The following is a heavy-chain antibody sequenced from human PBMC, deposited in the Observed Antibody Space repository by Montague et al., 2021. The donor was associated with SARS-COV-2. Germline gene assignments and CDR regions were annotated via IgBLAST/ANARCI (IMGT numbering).Heavy chain of an antibody. CDR2: IYDSGST. D-gene: IGHD5-12*01. CDR1: GGSFSPYY. Sequence: SETLSLTCAVSGGSFSPYYWAWTRQPPGKGLEWMGSIYDSGSTYYNPSLKSRVTISVDTSKNHCSLKLNSVTAADPAASYCARRGGKLLPVATTIVVFDFWAQGTMVTVSP. J-gene: IGHJ3*01. V-gene: IGHV4-39*02. CDR3: ARRGGKLLPVATTIVVFDF.